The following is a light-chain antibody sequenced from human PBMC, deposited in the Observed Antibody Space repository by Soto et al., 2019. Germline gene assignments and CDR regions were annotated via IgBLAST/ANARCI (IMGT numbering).Light chain of an antibody. V-gene: IGKV1-17*01. J-gene: IGKJ1*01. CDR3: LQHNSCPPT. Sequence: DIQMTQSPSSLSASVGDRVTITCRASQGIGSDLGWFQQKPGKAPKRLIFDASHLQSGVPSRFSGSGSGTEFTLTIPSLQPDDFATYYCLQHNSCPPTFGQGTKVE. CDR2: DAS. CDR1: QGIGSD.